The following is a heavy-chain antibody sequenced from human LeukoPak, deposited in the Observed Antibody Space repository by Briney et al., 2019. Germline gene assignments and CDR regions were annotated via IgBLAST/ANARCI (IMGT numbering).Heavy chain of an antibody. CDR3: ARDGGLGMDYYYYGMDV. CDR1: GFTFSSYA. Sequence: GGSLRLSCAASGFTFSSYAMHWVRQAPGKGLEWVAAISYDGSNKYYADSVKGRFTISRDNSKNTLYLQMNSLRAEDTAVYYCARDGGLGMDYYYYGMDVWGQGTTVTVSS. J-gene: IGHJ6*02. V-gene: IGHV3-30-3*01. D-gene: IGHD7-27*01. CDR2: ISYDGSNK.